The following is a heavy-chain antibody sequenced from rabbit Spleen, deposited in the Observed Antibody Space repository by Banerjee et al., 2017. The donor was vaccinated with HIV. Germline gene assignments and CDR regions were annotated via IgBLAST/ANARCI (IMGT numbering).Heavy chain of an antibody. J-gene: IGHJ4*01. Sequence: QSLEESGGDLVKPGASLTLTCTASGFTLSSYYMCWVRQAPGKGLEWIGTIYNGDGRTYYATWAKGRFTISKTSSTTVTLQMTSLTAADTATYFCARYGASGSFDLWGQGTLVTVS. D-gene: IGHD2-1*01. CDR1: GFTLSSYY. V-gene: IGHV1S40*01. CDR2: IYNGDGRT. CDR3: ARYGASGSFDL.